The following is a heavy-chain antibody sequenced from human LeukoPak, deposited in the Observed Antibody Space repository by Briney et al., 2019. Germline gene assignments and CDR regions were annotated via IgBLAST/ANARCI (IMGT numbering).Heavy chain of an antibody. CDR2: INADSGVT. V-gene: IGHV1-2*02. J-gene: IGHJ4*02. CDR1: GYTFTGYY. CDR3: ARGPRASLERLFRYFDY. D-gene: IGHD3-3*01. Sequence: GASVKVSCKASGYTFTGYYIHWIRQAPGQGLEWMGGINADSGVTNYAQKFQDRVTMTRDASISTAYMDLSRPRSDDSAVYYCARGPRASLERLFRYFDYWGQGTLVTVSS.